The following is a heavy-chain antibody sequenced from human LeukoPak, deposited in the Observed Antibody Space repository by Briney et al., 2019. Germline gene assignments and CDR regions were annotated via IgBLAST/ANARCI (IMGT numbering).Heavy chain of an antibody. CDR3: AKEFRLGRLDL. Sequence: SQTLSLTCAISGDSVSSNSAAWNWIWQSPSRGLEWLGRTYYRSKWYNDYAVSVKGRITINPDTSRNQFSLQVNSVTPEDTAVYYCAKEFRLGRLDLWGRGTLVTVSS. CDR2: TYYRSKWYN. CDR1: GDSVSSNSAA. J-gene: IGHJ2*01. V-gene: IGHV6-1*01.